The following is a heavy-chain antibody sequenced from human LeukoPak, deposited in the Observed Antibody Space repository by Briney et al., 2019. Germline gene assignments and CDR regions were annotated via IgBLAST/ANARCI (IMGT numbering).Heavy chain of an antibody. J-gene: IGHJ5*02. CDR3: VRGWQQLGS. Sequence: PGGSLRLSCAASGFTFSSYDMYWVRQAPGKGLECVASISRRSGASTYYAASVKGRFSTSRDNSKNTLYLQMNSLTAEDTAVYYCVRGWQQLGSWGRGTLVTVSS. CDR2: ISRRSGAST. D-gene: IGHD1-1*01. CDR1: GFTFSSYD. V-gene: IGHV3-23*01.